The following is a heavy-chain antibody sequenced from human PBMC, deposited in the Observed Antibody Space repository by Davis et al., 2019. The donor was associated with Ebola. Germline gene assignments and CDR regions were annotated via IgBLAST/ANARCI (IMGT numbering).Heavy chain of an antibody. V-gene: IGHV4-59*08. CDR2: LYSGGNS. Sequence: SETLSLTCTVSGVSTSDYYWSWLRQPPGKGLEWIGFLYSGGNSNYNPSLKSRVTMSIDTSKNQFSLNLSSVTAADTAMYYCARVETTVTSGGMDVWGQGTTVTVSS. CDR3: ARVETTVTSGGMDV. D-gene: IGHD4-11*01. J-gene: IGHJ6*02. CDR1: GVSTSDYY.